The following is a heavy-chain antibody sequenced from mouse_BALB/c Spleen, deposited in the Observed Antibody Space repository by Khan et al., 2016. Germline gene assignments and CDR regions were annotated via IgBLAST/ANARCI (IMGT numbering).Heavy chain of an antibody. CDR1: GYSITSGYS. CDR2: IHYSGST. D-gene: IGHD1-1*01. Sequence: VQLKQSGPDLVKPSQSLSLTCTVTGYSITSGYSWHWIRQFPGNKMEWMGYIHYSGSTNYNPSLKSRISITRETSKKKFFLQLNYVTTEDTATYYCAVTTVVAKKWFDYCGQGTTLTVPS. J-gene: IGHJ2*01. CDR3: AVTTVVAKKWFDY. V-gene: IGHV3-1*02.